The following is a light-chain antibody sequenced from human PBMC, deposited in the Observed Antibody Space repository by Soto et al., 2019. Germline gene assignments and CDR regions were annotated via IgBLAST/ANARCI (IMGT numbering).Light chain of an antibody. V-gene: IGKV1D-12*01. CDR2: GAS. Sequence: DIQVTQFPSSVSASVGDRVTITCLASQDIAGYLAWYQHKPGRTPELMIHGASRLQSGVPARFSGSGSGTDFTLSINSLQPEDVTTYYCQQAYSFPITFGQGTRLEIK. CDR1: QDIAGY. CDR3: QQAYSFPIT. J-gene: IGKJ5*01.